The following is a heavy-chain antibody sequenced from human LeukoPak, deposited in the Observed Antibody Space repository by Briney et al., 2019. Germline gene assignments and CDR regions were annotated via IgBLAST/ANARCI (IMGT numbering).Heavy chain of an antibody. CDR1: GFTFSSYG. CDR3: APSSGLDY. V-gene: IGHV3-30*03. J-gene: IGHJ4*02. D-gene: IGHD6-19*01. Sequence: PGRSLRLSCAASGFTFSSYGMHWVRQAPGKGLEWVAVISYDGSNKYYADSVKGRFTISRDNSKNTLYLQMNSLRAEDTAVYYCAPSSGLDYWGQGTLVTVS. CDR2: ISYDGSNK.